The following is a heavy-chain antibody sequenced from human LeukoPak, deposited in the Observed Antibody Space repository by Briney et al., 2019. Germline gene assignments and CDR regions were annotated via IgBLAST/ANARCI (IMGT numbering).Heavy chain of an antibody. CDR2: INSDGSWT. V-gene: IGHV3-74*01. Sequence: GGSLRLSCAASGNYWMHWVRQVPGKGLVWVSHINSDGSWTSYADSVRGRFTISKDNAKNTVYLQMNSLRAEDTAVYYCVSFYETYWGRGTLVTVSS. CDR1: GNYW. CDR3: VSFYETY. J-gene: IGHJ4*02. D-gene: IGHD2/OR15-2a*01.